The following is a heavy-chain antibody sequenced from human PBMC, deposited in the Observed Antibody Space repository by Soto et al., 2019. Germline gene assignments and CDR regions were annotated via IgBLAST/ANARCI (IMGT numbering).Heavy chain of an antibody. CDR2: IYWDDDK. Sequence: GSGPTLVNPTQTLTLTCTFSGFSLSTSGEAVAWIRQPPGKALEWLALIYWDDDKRYSPSLKKRLTITKDTSKNQVVLTMTDMDPVDTGTYYCAHSRGAFDYWGQGILVTVSS. V-gene: IGHV2-5*02. J-gene: IGHJ4*02. D-gene: IGHD2-15*01. CDR1: GFSLSTSGEA. CDR3: AHSRGAFDY.